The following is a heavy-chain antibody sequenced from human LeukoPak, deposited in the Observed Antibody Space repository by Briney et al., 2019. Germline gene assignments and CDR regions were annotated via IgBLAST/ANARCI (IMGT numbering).Heavy chain of an antibody. V-gene: IGHV3-73*01. CDR2: IRSKANSHAT. CDR1: GFTFSGSA. CDR3: VVVVPAAIGNLDY. D-gene: IGHD2-2*02. Sequence: GGSLTLSCAASGFTFSGSAMHWVRQASGKGLEWVGRIRSKANSHATAYAASVKGRFTISRDDSKNTAYLQMNSLKTEDTAVYYCVVVVPAAIGNLDYWGQGTLVTVSS. J-gene: IGHJ4*02.